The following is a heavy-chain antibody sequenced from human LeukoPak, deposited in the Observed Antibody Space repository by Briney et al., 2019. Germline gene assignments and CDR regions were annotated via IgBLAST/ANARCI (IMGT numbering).Heavy chain of an antibody. Sequence: SETLSLTCTVSGGSISSYYWSWIRQPPGKGLEWIAYISDIGSINYNPSLKSRVTISLDTSKNQFSLKLSSVTAADTAVYYCAGHHPRNTVDFWGQGTLVTVST. CDR1: GGSISSYY. CDR3: AGHHPRNTVDF. CDR2: ISDIGSI. J-gene: IGHJ4*02. V-gene: IGHV4-59*08. D-gene: IGHD2-8*02.